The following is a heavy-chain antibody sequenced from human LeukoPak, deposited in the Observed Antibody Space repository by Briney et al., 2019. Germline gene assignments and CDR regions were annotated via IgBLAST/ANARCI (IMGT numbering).Heavy chain of an antibody. V-gene: IGHV3-30*18. CDR2: ISYDGKNM. J-gene: IGHJ4*02. CDR3: KNGYSSGWYMYYFDY. D-gene: IGHD6-19*01. CDR1: GLSFGTSG. Sequence: GGSLRLSCAASGLSFGTSGMHWVRQAPGKGLEWVAVISYDGKNMYYADSVRGRFTVSRDNSMNTLYLQMNSLRAEDTAVYYAKNGYSSGWYMYYFDYWGQGTLVTVSS.